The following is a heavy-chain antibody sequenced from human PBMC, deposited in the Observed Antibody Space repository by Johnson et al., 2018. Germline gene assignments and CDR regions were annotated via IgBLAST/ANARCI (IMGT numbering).Heavy chain of an antibody. CDR1: GYTFTNSD. J-gene: IGHJ1*01. CDR2: INPNSGGT. CDR3: ARDRTSIKRGPAEYFQH. V-gene: IGHV1-2*02. D-gene: IGHD1-14*01. Sequence: QVQLVQSGAEVKKPGASMKVSCKPSGYTFTNSDINCVRQATGQGLEWMGWINPNSGGTNYAQKFQGRVTMTRDTSISTAYMERGRGRSEDTAVYYCARDRTSIKRGPAEYFQHWGQGTLVTVSS.